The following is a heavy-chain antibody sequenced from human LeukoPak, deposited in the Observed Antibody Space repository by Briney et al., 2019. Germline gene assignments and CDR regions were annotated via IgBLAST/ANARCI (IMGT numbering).Heavy chain of an antibody. D-gene: IGHD1-14*01. Sequence: SETLSLTCTVSGGSIGTSHYYWGWLRQPPGKGLEWIGSIYFSGSTNYNPSLKSRVSISVDTSKNHFSLKLNSVTAADTAVYYCARGGAGGAFDIWGQGTMVTVSS. CDR3: ARGGAGGAFDI. V-gene: IGHV4-39*02. CDR1: GGSIGTSHYY. J-gene: IGHJ3*02. CDR2: IYFSGST.